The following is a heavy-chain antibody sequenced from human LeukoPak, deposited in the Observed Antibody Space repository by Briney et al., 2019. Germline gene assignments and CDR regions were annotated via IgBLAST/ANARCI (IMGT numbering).Heavy chain of an antibody. V-gene: IGHV4-59*01. CDR2: IYYSGST. J-gene: IGHJ4*02. CDR1: GGSISNYY. CDR3: ARRSGYDSIDY. D-gene: IGHD5-12*01. Sequence: SETLSLTCTVSGGSISNYYWSWIRQSPVKGLEWIGFIYYSGSTNYNPSLKSRVTISVDTSKNQFSLKLSSVTAADTTVYYCARRSGYDSIDYWGQGTLVTVSS.